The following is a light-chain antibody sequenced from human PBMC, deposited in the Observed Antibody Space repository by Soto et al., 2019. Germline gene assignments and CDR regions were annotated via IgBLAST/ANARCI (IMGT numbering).Light chain of an antibody. V-gene: IGKV1-9*01. J-gene: IGKJ2*01. CDR1: QGISSY. CDR3: QQLNSYPPYT. Sequence: DIQLTQSPSFLSASVGDRVTITCRASQGISSYLAWYQQNPGKAPTLLIYAASTLQTGVPSRFSGSGSGTEFTLTISSLQPEDFATYYCQQLNSYPPYTFGQGTKLEIK. CDR2: AAS.